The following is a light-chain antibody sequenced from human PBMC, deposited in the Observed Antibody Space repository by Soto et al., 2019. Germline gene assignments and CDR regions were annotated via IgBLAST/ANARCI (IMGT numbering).Light chain of an antibody. J-gene: IGKJ1*01. CDR3: QQYNNWPVT. V-gene: IGKV3-15*01. CDR1: QSVSSN. Sequence: DILMTQSQATLSLSPGGRATLSCRASQSVSSNLAWYQQKPGQAPRILIQRASTRATGIPARFSGSGSGTECTLTSSRLQLADLAVYSCQQYNNWPVTFGHGTKVDIK. CDR2: RAS.